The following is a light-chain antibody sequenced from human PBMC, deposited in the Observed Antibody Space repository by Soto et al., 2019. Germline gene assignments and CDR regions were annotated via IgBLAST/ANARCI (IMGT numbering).Light chain of an antibody. Sequence: QSVLTQPASVSGSPGQSITISCTGTSSDVGSYNLVSWYQQHPGKAPKLMIYEVSKRPSGVSNRFSGSKSGNTASLTISGLQAEDEADYYCCSYAGSRTFYVFGTGTKGTLL. CDR1: SSDVGSYNL. J-gene: IGLJ1*01. CDR3: CSYAGSRTFYV. V-gene: IGLV2-23*02. CDR2: EVS.